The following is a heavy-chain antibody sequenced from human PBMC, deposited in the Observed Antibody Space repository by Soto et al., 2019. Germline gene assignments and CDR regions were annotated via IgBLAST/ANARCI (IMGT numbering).Heavy chain of an antibody. Sequence: ASVKVSCKASGYTFTSYGISWVRQAPGQGLEWMGWISAYNGNTNYAQKLQGRVTMTTNTSTSTAYMELRGLRSDDTAVYYCAREAASDPSFYYHYMDVWGKGTMVTVSS. V-gene: IGHV1-18*01. CDR1: GYTFTSYG. D-gene: IGHD6-25*01. CDR2: ISAYNGNT. CDR3: AREAASDPSFYYHYMDV. J-gene: IGHJ6*03.